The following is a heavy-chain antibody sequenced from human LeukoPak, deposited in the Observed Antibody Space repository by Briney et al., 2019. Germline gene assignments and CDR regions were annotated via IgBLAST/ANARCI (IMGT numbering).Heavy chain of an antibody. CDR2: IKQDGSEK. V-gene: IGHV3-7*01. CDR3: ARVMVRGVIIVFDY. J-gene: IGHJ4*02. D-gene: IGHD3-10*01. CDR1: GFTFSSYW. Sequence: GGSLRLSCAASGFTFSSYWMSWVRQAPGKGLEWVANIKQDGSEKYYVDSVKGRFTISRDNAKNSLYLQMNSLRAEDTAVYYCARVMVRGVIIVFDYWGQGTLVTVSS.